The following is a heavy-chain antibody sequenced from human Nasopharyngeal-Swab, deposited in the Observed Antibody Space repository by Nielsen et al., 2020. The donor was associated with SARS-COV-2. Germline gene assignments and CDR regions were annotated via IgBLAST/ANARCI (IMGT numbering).Heavy chain of an antibody. CDR1: GFTFSNAW. CDR2: IKSKTDGGTT. Sequence: GESLKISCAASGFTFSNAWMSWVRQAPGKGLEWVGRIKSKTDGGTTDYAAPVKGRFTISRDDSKNTLYLQMNSLRAEDTAVYYCAKVTLQLRRYYYGMDVWGQGTTVTVSS. V-gene: IGHV3-15*01. D-gene: IGHD5-18*01. J-gene: IGHJ6*02. CDR3: AKVTLQLRRYYYGMDV.